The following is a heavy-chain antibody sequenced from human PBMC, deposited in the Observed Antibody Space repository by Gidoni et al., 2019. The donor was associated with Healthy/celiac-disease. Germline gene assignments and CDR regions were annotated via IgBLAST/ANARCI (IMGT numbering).Heavy chain of an antibody. CDR2: ISSSSSTI. J-gene: IGHJ4*02. CDR1: GLTFSSYS. D-gene: IGHD3-22*01. CDR3: ARDPVSYDSSGLFDY. Sequence: EVQLVESGGGLVQPGGSLRLACPASGLTFSSYSMNWVRQAPGKGLEWVSYISSSSSTIYYADSVKGRFTISRDNAKNSLYLQMNSLRDEDTAVYYCARDPVSYDSSGLFDYWGQGTLVTVSS. V-gene: IGHV3-48*02.